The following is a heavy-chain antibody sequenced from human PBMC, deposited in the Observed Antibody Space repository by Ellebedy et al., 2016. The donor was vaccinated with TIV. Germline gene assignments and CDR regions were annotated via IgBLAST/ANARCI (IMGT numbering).Heavy chain of an antibody. CDR2: IYYTGSA. CDR1: GGSIDRGGFY. Sequence: SETLSLTXTVSGGSIDRGGFYWTWIRQHPGRSLEWLGYIYYTGSALYNPSLKSRLSISIDTSKNHFSLKLSSATAADTALYYCARTSGTFYFDSWGQGTLVAVSS. D-gene: IGHD1-26*01. V-gene: IGHV4-31*03. CDR3: ARTSGTFYFDS. J-gene: IGHJ4*02.